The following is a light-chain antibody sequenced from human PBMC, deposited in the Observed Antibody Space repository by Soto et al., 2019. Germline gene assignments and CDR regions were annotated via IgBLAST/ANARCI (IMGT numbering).Light chain of an antibody. V-gene: IGKV3-15*01. CDR2: GAS. CDR1: QSVSSN. Sequence: EIVMTQSPVTLSVSPGERATLSCRASQSVSSNLAWYQQKPGQAPRLLIYGASTRATGIPARFSGSGSGTEFTITISSLQSEDFAVYYCQQFSNWPPAYTFGQGTKLEIK. CDR3: QQFSNWPPAYT. J-gene: IGKJ2*01.